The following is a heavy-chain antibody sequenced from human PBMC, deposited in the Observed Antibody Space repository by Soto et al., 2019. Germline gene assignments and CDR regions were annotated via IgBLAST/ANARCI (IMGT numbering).Heavy chain of an antibody. CDR1: GGTFSSYT. CDR3: ARDLSSSSQNALDI. CDR2: INPSGGST. Sequence: ASVKVSCKASGGTFSSYTISWVRQAPGQGLEWMGIINPSGGSTGYAQKFQGRVTMTRDTSTSTVYMELSSLRSEDTAVYYCARDLSSSSQNALDIWGQGTMVTVSS. V-gene: IGHV1-46*03. J-gene: IGHJ3*02. D-gene: IGHD6-6*01.